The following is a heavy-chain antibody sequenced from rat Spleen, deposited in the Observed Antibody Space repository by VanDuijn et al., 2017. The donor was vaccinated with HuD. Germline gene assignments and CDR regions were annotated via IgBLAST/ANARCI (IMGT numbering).Heavy chain of an antibody. V-gene: IGHV5-58*01. Sequence: EVQLVESDGGLVQPGRSLKLSCVASGFTFSSYWMYWIRQAPGKGLEWVSSINTDGGSTYYPDSVKGRFTISRDNAKSTLYLQMDSLRAEDTATYYCARHNSGYGVMDAWGQGASVTVSS. CDR1: GFTFSSYW. CDR3: ARHNSGYGVMDA. D-gene: IGHD4-3*01. J-gene: IGHJ4*01. CDR2: INTDGGST.